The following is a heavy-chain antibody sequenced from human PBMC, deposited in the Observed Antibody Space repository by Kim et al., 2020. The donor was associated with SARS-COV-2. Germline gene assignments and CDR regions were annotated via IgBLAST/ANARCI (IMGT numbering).Heavy chain of an antibody. Sequence: YYNPSLKSRVTISVDTSKSQFSLKLSSVTAADTAVYYCARAPLWIRWVDYWGQGTLVTVSS. CDR3: ARAPLWIRWVDY. D-gene: IGHD5-12*01. J-gene: IGHJ4*02. V-gene: IGHV4-31*02.